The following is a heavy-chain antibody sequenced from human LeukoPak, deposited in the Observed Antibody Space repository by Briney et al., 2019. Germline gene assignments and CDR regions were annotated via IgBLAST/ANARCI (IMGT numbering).Heavy chain of an antibody. J-gene: IGHJ4*02. D-gene: IGHD3-22*01. CDR3: ARGRAYYYDSSGYSYDY. CDR2: IIPIFGTA. Sequence: SVKVSCKASRGTFSSYAISWVRQAPGQGLEWMGGIIPIFGTANYAQKFQGRVTITADESTSTAYMELSSLRSEDTAVYYCARGRAYYYDSSGYSYDYWGQGTLVTVSS. CDR1: RGTFSSYA. V-gene: IGHV1-69*01.